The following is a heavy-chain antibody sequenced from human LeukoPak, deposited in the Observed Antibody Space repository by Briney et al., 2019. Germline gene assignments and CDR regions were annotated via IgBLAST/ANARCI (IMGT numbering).Heavy chain of an antibody. J-gene: IGHJ4*02. CDR1: GFTFSSYA. CDR2: INAVDTNT. Sequence: GGSLRLSCAASGFTFSSYAMTWVRQAPGKGLEWVSTINAVDTNTFYADSVKGRFTVSRDNSKNTLYLQMNSLRAEDTAVYYCAKQFLETSWGQGTLVTVSS. V-gene: IGHV3-23*01. D-gene: IGHD1-14*01. CDR3: AKQFLETS.